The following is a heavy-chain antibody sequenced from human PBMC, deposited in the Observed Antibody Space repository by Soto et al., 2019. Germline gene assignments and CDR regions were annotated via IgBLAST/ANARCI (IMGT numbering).Heavy chain of an antibody. Sequence: WYDGTSTLYVDSVKGRFTISRDNSRGTLFLRMNSLRAEDTAVYYCARDGTPQVFMEKGHYNYYSGMDAWGQGTTVLVSS. D-gene: IGHD3-3*01. J-gene: IGHJ6*02. CDR3: ARDGTPQVFMEKGHYNYYSGMDA. V-gene: IGHV3-33*01. CDR2: WYDGTST.